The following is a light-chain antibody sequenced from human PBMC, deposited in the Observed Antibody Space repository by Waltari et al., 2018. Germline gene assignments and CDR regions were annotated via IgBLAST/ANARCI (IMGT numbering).Light chain of an antibody. V-gene: IGLV2-14*03. CDR2: DVN. CDR1: SSYVGGYKY. Sequence: QSALTQPASVSGSPGQSITISFTVTSSYVGGYKYVSWYQQHPDKAPKLMLYDVNKRPSGVSNRFSGSKSGNTASLTISSLQAEDEADYYCSSYTSSTIPVFGTGTKVTGL. J-gene: IGLJ1*01. CDR3: SSYTSSTIPV.